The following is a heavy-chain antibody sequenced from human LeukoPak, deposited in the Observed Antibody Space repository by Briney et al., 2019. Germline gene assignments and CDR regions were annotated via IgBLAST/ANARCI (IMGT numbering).Heavy chain of an antibody. CDR3: ARGDYDSSGYYYYFDD. D-gene: IGHD3-22*01. Sequence: SVKVSCKVSGGTFSTYAISWIRQAPGQGLEWVGGIIPIFGTSNYAQNFRGRVTITAYESTSTAYMELSSLRSEDTAIYYCARGDYDSSGYYYYFDDWGQGTLVTVSS. CDR1: GGTFSTYA. CDR2: IIPIFGTS. J-gene: IGHJ4*02. V-gene: IGHV1-69*13.